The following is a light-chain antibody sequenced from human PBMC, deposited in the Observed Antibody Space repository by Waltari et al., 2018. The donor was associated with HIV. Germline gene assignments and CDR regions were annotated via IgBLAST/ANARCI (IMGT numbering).Light chain of an antibody. CDR2: NDS. Sequence: SYELTQPVSVSVALGQTAKITCGGRSIGTKDVHWYRQKPGQAPELVIFNDSNRPSGIPGRFLGSKSANTATLTITGAKVGDEADYYCQVWVNSVVFGGGTMLTVL. CDR3: QVWVNSVV. CDR1: SIGTKD. J-gene: IGLJ3*02. V-gene: IGLV3-9*01.